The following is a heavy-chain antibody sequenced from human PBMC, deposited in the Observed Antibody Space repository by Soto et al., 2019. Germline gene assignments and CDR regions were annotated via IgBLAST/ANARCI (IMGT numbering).Heavy chain of an antibody. Sequence: SETLSLTCTLSGDSFSSADYYWSWIRQPPGKGLEWIGYIYDSGNTYYNPSLKSRVAISGDTSKNQFSLRLRSVTAADTAVYYCARHQDSYYKDHFDYWGQGALVTVSS. CDR1: GDSFSSADYY. V-gene: IGHV4-30-4*01. CDR2: IYDSGNT. CDR3: ARHQDSYYKDHFDY. D-gene: IGHD3-10*01. J-gene: IGHJ4*02.